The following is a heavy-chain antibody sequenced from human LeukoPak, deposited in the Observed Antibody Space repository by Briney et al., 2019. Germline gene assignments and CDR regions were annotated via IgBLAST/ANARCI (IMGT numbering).Heavy chain of an antibody. CDR2: IIPIFGAA. Sequence: SVKVSCKASGGTFSSYAISWVRQAPGQGLEWMGGIIPIFGAANYAQKFQGRVTITTDESTSTAYMELSSLRSEDTAVYYCARITSSRGYFDYWGQGTLVTVSS. CDR1: GGTFSSYA. D-gene: IGHD6-6*01. CDR3: ARITSSRGYFDY. J-gene: IGHJ4*02. V-gene: IGHV1-69*05.